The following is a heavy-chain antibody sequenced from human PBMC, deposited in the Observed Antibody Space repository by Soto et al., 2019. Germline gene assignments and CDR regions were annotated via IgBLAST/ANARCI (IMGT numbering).Heavy chain of an antibody. CDR2: MNPNSGNT. CDR3: ARSFGVVTSYYYYYGMDV. Sequence: GPVKVSCQASGYTFTSYDINWVRQATGQGLEWMGWMNPNSGNTGYAQKFQGRVTMTRNTSISTAYMELSSLRSEDTAVYYCARSFGVVTSYYYYYGMDVWGQGTTVTVSS. D-gene: IGHD3-3*01. CDR1: GYTFTSYD. J-gene: IGHJ6*02. V-gene: IGHV1-8*01.